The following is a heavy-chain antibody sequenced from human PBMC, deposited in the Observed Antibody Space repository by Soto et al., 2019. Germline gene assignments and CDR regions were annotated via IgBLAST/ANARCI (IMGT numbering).Heavy chain of an antibody. V-gene: IGHV3-23*01. CDR1: GFTFSSYA. Sequence: EVQLLESGGGLVQPGGSLRLSCAASGFTFSSYAMSWVRQAPGKGLEWVSAISGSGGSTYYADSVKGPFTISRDNTKNTLYLQMNSPRAEDTAVYYCAKFGPVVASVNEYFQHWGQGTMVTVSS. D-gene: IGHD2-15*01. J-gene: IGHJ1*01. CDR3: AKFGPVVASVNEYFQH. CDR2: ISGSGGST.